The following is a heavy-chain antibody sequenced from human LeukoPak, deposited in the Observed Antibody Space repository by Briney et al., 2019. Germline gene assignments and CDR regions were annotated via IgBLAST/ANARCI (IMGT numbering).Heavy chain of an antibody. D-gene: IGHD6-13*01. Sequence: PGGSLRLSCAASGFTFSRCAMTWVRQASGKGLEWVSAFSGSAGSTYYADSVKGRFTISRDNSKNTLYLQMDSLRAEDTAVYYCAKRPSTSWYDDAFDIWGQGTMVTVSS. V-gene: IGHV3-23*01. J-gene: IGHJ3*02. CDR2: FSGSAGST. CDR3: AKRPSTSWYDDAFDI. CDR1: GFTFSRCA.